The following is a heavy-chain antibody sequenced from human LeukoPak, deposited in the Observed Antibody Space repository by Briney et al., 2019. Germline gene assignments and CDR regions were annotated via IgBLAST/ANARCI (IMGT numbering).Heavy chain of an antibody. V-gene: IGHV3-23*01. J-gene: IGHJ4*02. CDR1: GFTFSSYG. Sequence: PGGTLRLSCAASGFTFSSYGMSWVRQAPGKGLEWVSAISGSGGSTSYADSVKGPFTISRDNSKITLYLQMNSLRAEYTAVYDCAKAMVRGVIRSDYWGQGILVTVSS. D-gene: IGHD3-10*01. CDR2: ISGSGGST. CDR3: AKAMVRGVIRSDY.